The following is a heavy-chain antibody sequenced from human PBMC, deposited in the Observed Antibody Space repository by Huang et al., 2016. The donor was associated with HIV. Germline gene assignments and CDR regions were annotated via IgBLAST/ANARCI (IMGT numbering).Heavy chain of an antibody. Sequence: WTWIRQPAGKGLEWIGHIHISGSPSYNPSLTGRVTVSRDTSRSQVSLILGSVTAADTAVYYCARVVSYYYDSAYYYYMDVWGKGTRVTVSS. D-gene: IGHD3-22*01. V-gene: IGHV4-61*09. CDR3: ARVVSYYYDSAYYYYMDV. J-gene: IGHJ6*03. CDR2: IHISGSP.